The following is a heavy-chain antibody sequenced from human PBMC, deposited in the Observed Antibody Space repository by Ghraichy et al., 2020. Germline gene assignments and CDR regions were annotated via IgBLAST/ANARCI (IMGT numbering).Heavy chain of an antibody. CDR3: ARQGGDGYNSFDY. CDR1: GGSISSSSYY. V-gene: IGHV4-39*01. J-gene: IGHJ4*02. D-gene: IGHD5-24*01. Sequence: SETLSLTCTVSGGSISSSSYYWGWIRQPPGKGLEWIGSIYYSGSTHYNPSLKSRVTISVDTSKNQFSLKLSSVTAADTAVYYCARQGGDGYNSFDYWGQGTLVTVSS. CDR2: IYYSGST.